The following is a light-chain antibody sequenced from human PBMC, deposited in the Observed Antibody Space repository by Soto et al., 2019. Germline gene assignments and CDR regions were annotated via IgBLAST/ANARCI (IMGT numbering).Light chain of an antibody. V-gene: IGKV1-6*01. CDR2: AAS. CDR3: LQDYNYPRT. J-gene: IGKJ1*01. Sequence: AIQMTQSPSSLYSSFGDRVTITCRASQGIRNDLGWYQQKPGKAPKLLIYAASSLQSGVPSRFSGSGSGTDFALTISSLKHEDFATYYCLQDYNYPRTFGQGTKVDIK. CDR1: QGIRND.